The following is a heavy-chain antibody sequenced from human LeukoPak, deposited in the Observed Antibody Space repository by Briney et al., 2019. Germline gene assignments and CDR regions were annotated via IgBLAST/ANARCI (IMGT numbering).Heavy chain of an antibody. CDR2: TNSDMSDI. J-gene: IGHJ4*02. CDR1: GFAFGTYW. V-gene: IGHV3-74*01. CDR3: AGGVASRLLDY. Sequence: GSLRLSCVASGFAFGTYWMHWVRQVPGQGLLWVARTNSDMSDIIYADSVKGRFIISRDNTKSTLFLQMNTLRLDGSAVYYCAGGVASRLLDYWGRGTLVTVSS. D-gene: IGHD4-17*01.